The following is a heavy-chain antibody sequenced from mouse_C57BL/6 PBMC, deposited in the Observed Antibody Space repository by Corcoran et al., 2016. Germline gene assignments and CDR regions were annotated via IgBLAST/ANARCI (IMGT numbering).Heavy chain of an antibody. CDR1: GYTFTTYG. CDR2: INTYSGVP. Sequence: QIQLVQSGPELKKPGETVRISCKASGYTFTTYGMSWVKQAPGKGLKWMGWINTYSGVPTYADDFKGRFAFSLETSASTAYLQINNLKNEDTATYFCARSGITTVVAFDYWGQGTTLTVSS. V-gene: IGHV9-3*01. CDR3: ARSGITTVVAFDY. D-gene: IGHD1-1*01. J-gene: IGHJ2*01.